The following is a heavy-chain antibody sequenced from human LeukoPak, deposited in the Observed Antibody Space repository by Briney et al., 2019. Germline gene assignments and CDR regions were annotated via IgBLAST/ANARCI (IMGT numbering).Heavy chain of an antibody. J-gene: IGHJ6*03. Sequence: SETLSLTCTVSGGSISSYYWSWIRQPPGKGLEWIGYIYHSGSTNYNPSLKSRVTISVDTSKNQFSLKLSSVTAADTAVYYCARAAIAAAGNGLYYYYYYMDVWGKGTTVTVSS. CDR1: GGSISSYY. D-gene: IGHD6-13*01. CDR2: IYHSGST. V-gene: IGHV4-59*01. CDR3: ARAAIAAAGNGLYYYYYYMDV.